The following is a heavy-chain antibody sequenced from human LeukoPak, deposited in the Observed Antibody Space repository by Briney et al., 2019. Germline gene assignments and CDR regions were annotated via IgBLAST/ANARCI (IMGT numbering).Heavy chain of an antibody. D-gene: IGHD3-16*02. CDR1: GYTFTSYG. CDR3: ARVYEYYDYVWGSYRQAVY. J-gene: IGHJ4*02. Sequence: ASVKVSCKASGYTFTSYGISWVRQAPGQGLEWMGWISAYNGNTNYAQKLQGRVTMTTDTSTSTAYMELRSLRSDDTAVYYCARVYEYYDYVWGSYRQAVYWGQGTLVTVSS. CDR2: ISAYNGNT. V-gene: IGHV1-18*01.